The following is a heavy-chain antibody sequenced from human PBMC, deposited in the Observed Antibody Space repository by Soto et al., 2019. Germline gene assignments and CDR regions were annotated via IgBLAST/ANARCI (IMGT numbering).Heavy chain of an antibody. CDR3: ARTTYLDY. CDR2: IKEDGSEK. Sequence: GGSLRLSCAASGFTFSNYWMSWVRQAPGKGLEWVANIKEDGSEKKYVDSVRGRFTISRDNAKNTLYLQMNSLRAEDTAVYYCARTTYLDYWGQGTLVTVSS. CDR1: GFTFSNYW. J-gene: IGHJ4*02. D-gene: IGHD4-17*01. V-gene: IGHV3-7*03.